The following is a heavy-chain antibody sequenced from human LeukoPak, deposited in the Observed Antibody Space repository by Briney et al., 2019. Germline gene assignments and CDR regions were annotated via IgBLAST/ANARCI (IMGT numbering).Heavy chain of an antibody. V-gene: IGHV3-23*01. J-gene: IGHJ4*02. CDR2: IIGSGGST. D-gene: IGHD3-10*01. Sequence: GGSLRHSRAASGFTFISYAMCWVSEAPGEGLGWGSAIIGSGGSTYYAASAKGPFTISRDNSKNTLYLKINRLRDEDPAVNYDSKELGLKDWGQGTLVTVSS. CDR3: SKELGLKD. CDR1: GFTFISYA.